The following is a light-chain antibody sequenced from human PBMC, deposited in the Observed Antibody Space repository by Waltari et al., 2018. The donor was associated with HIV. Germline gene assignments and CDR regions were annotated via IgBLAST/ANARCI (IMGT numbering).Light chain of an antibody. CDR2: EVT. J-gene: IGLJ2*01. V-gene: IGLV2-8*01. CDR3: SSFANRDGFYVL. CDR1: NSDIGTYDY. Sequence: QSALTQPPSASGSHGQSVTLSCTGTNSDIGTYDYVSWYQQHPGKAPKLVISEVTKRPSGVSDRFSGSKSGNTAFLTVSGLQAEDEADYYCSSFANRDGFYVLFGGGTRLTVL.